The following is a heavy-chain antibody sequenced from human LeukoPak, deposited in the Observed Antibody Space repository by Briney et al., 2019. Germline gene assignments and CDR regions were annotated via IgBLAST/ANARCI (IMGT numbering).Heavy chain of an antibody. CDR2: IYYSGST. CDR1: GGSISSYY. J-gene: IGHJ3*02. D-gene: IGHD6-19*01. V-gene: IGHV4-59*01. CDR3: ARGGGTVAGIWGDAFDI. Sequence: PSETLSLTCTVSGGSISSYYWSWIRQPPGKGLEWIGYIYYSGSTNYNPSLKGRVTISVDTSKNQFSLKLSSVTAADTAVYYCARGGGTVAGIWGDAFDIWGQGTMVTVSS.